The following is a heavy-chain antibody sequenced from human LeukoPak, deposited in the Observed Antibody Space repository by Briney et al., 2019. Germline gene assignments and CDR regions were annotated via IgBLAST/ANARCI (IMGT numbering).Heavy chain of an antibody. CDR1: GGTFSSYA. CDR3: ARDTDYYDSSGYYPRSGQYYFDY. V-gene: IGHV1-69*01. CDR2: IIPIFGTA. D-gene: IGHD3-22*01. J-gene: IGHJ4*02. Sequence: ASVKVSCKASGGTFSSYAISWVQQAPGQGLEWMGGIIPIFGTANYAQKFQGRVTITADESTSTAYMELSSLRSEDTAVYYCARDTDYYDSSGYYPRSGQYYFDYWGQGTLVTVSS.